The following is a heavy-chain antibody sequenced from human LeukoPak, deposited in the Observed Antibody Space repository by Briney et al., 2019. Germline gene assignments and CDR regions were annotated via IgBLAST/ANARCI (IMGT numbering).Heavy chain of an antibody. D-gene: IGHD4-17*01. CDR2: ISSSGSTI. Sequence: GGSLRLSCAASGFTFSSYEMNWVRQAPGKGLEWVSYISSSGSTIYYADSVKGRFTISRDSAKNSLYLQMNSLRAEDTAVYYCARDGSVYGDDYWGQGTLVTVSS. CDR3: ARDGSVYGDDY. V-gene: IGHV3-48*03. J-gene: IGHJ4*02. CDR1: GFTFSSYE.